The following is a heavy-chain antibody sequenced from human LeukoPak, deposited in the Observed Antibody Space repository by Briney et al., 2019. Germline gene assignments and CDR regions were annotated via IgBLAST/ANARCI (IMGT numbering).Heavy chain of an antibody. D-gene: IGHD3-10*01. V-gene: IGHV4-59*01. CDR2: IYHSGNT. CDR3: ARGNYGSGSYYVVDFDY. Sequence: ASETLSLTCTVSGDSIKNYYWSWIRQSPGKGLEWIGYIYHSGNTNYNPSLKSRLTMSIDTSKNQFSLNLNSVTAADTAVYYCARGNYGSGSYYVVDFDYWGQGTLVTVSS. CDR1: GDSIKNYY. J-gene: IGHJ4*02.